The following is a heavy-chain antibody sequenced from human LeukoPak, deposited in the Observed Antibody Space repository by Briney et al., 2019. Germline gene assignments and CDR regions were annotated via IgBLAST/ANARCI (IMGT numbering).Heavy chain of an antibody. D-gene: IGHD3-3*01. CDR1: GFTFSSYS. Sequence: PGGSLRLSCAASGFTFSSYSMNWVRQAPGKGLEWVSYISSSSSTIYYADSVKGRFTISRDNAKNSLYLQMNSLRAEDTAVYYCARDDLPSFGRYYMDVWGKGTTVTVSS. J-gene: IGHJ6*03. CDR2: ISSSSSTI. V-gene: IGHV3-48*01. CDR3: ARDDLPSFGRYYMDV.